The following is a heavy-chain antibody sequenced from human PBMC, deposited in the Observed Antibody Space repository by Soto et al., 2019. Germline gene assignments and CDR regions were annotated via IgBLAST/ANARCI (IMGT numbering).Heavy chain of an antibody. J-gene: IGHJ4*02. CDR1: GGSFSGYY. CDR3: ARGHRSWYPERPPTALYYFDY. Sequence: QVQLQQWGAGLLKPSETLSLTCAVYGGSFSGYYWSWIRQPPGKGLEWIGEINHSGSTNYNPSLKSRVTISVDTSKNQFSLKLSSVTAADTAVYYCARGHRSWYPERPPTALYYFDYWGQGTLVTVSS. V-gene: IGHV4-34*01. CDR2: INHSGST. D-gene: IGHD6-13*01.